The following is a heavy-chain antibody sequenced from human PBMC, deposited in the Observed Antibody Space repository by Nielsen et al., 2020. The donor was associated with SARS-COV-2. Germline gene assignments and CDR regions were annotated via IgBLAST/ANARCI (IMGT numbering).Heavy chain of an antibody. V-gene: IGHV4-59*08. D-gene: IGHD1-1*01. CDR1: GGSINSSY. J-gene: IGHJ4*02. Sequence: SETLSLTCTVSGGSINSSYWNWIRQPPGKGLEWIGYMYFTGGINYNPSLKSRVTFSVDTSKSLFFLRLSSVTAADTAVYYCASLRRGRNNWFDVVLDHWGQGILVTVSS. CDR2: MYFTGGI. CDR3: ASLRRGRNNWFDVVLDH.